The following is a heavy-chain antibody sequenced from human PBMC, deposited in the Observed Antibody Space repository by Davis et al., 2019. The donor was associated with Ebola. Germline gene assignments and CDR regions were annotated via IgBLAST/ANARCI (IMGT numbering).Heavy chain of an antibody. J-gene: IGHJ4*02. Sequence: GESLKIPCAASGFSFYNYAMTWVRQAPGKGLEWVSAITGSGGSTYYAGSVRGRFTISRDNSKNTLYLHLNSLRAEDTAVYYCARDPRGHYDSTNTWGQGSLVTVSS. D-gene: IGHD3-22*01. CDR3: ARDPRGHYDSTNT. V-gene: IGHV3-23*01. CDR1: GFSFYNYA. CDR2: ITGSGGST.